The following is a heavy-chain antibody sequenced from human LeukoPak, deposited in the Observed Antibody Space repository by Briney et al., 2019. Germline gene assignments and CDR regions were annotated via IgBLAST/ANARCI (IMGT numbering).Heavy chain of an antibody. J-gene: IGHJ4*02. D-gene: IGHD3-22*01. CDR2: ISAYNGNT. V-gene: IGHV1-18*01. CDR3: ARHLYYYDSSGSDFDY. CDR1: GYTFTSYG. Sequence: ASVKVSCKASGYTFTSYGISWVRQAPGQGLEWMGWISAYNGNTSYAQKLQGRVTMTTDTSTSTAYMELRSLRSDDTAVYYCARHLYYYDSSGSDFDYWGQGTLVTVSS.